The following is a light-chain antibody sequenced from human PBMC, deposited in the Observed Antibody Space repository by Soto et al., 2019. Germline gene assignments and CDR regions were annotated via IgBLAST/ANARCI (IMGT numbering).Light chain of an antibody. J-gene: IGLJ1*01. V-gene: IGLV1-51*02. Sequence: SALTQPPSVSAAPEQKVTISCSGGSSNLGINFVSWYQQFPGGVPKLLIYENNKRPSGIPDRFSGAKSGTSATLDITGLQAGDEADYYCATWDGSLSVGVFGGGTKSPS. CDR2: ENN. CDR3: ATWDGSLSVGV. CDR1: SSNLGINF.